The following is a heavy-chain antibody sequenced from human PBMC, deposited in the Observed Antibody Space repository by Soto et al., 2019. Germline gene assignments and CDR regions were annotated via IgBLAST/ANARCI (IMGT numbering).Heavy chain of an antibody. CDR1: GYRFTDYV. D-gene: IGHD3-22*01. V-gene: IGHV1-3*01. Sequence: QVQLVQSGTEVKKPGASVKVSCKASGYRFTDYVIHWVRQAPGQRLERMGWIGAGDGKTYYSQNFQGRVRITRDTSASTAYMELSSLISEDTAVYYCVRDYASDSGVHLDFWGQGALVTVSS. CDR3: VRDYASDSGVHLDF. J-gene: IGHJ4*02. CDR2: IGAGDGKT.